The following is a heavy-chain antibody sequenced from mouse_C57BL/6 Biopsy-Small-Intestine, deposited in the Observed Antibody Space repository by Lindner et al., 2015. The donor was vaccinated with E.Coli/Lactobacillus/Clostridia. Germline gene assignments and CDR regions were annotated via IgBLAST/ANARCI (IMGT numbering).Heavy chain of an antibody. CDR1: GYTFTGRY. J-gene: IGHJ2*01. D-gene: IGHD1-3*01. V-gene: IGHV1-72*04. CDR3: ARDKELTFDY. CDR2: INPKTGAT. Sequence: VKVSCKASGYTFTGRYMHWVRQVPGQGLEWMGWINPKTGATKYTQKYQGRVTMTSDTSITTAYMELTGLTSDDTAVYYCARDKELTFDYWGQGTLITVSS.